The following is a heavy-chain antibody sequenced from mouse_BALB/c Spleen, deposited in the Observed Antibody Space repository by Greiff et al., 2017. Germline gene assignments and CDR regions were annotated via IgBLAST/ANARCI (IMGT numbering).Heavy chain of an antibody. J-gene: IGHJ4*01. V-gene: IGHV5-6-5*01. CDR3: ASLYAMDY. CDR1: GFTFSSYA. Sequence: DVHLVESGGGLVKPGGSLKLSCAASGFTFSSYAMSWVRQTPEKRLEWVASISSGGSTYYPDSVKGRFTISRDNARNILYLQMSSLRSEDTAMYYCASLYAMDYWGQGTSVTVSS. CDR2: ISSGGST.